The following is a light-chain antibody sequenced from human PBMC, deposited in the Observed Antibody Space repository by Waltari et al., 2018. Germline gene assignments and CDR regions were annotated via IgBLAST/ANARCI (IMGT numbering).Light chain of an antibody. CDR3: QQFHLYPLT. CDR1: QTISSW. V-gene: IGKV1-5*03. CDR2: KAS. Sequence: DVQMTQSPSTLSASVGDRVTISCRASQTISSWLAWYQQKPGKASRLLIYKASTLESGVSSRFSGSGAGTDFTLTISSLQPNDSATYYCQQFHLYPLTFGGGTKVEIK. J-gene: IGKJ4*01.